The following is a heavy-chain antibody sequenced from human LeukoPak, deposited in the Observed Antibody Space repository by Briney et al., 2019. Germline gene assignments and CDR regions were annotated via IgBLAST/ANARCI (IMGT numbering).Heavy chain of an antibody. CDR2: INPNSGAT. D-gene: IGHD6-19*01. J-gene: IGHJ5*02. Sequence: ASVKVFCKASEYTFTVYYMHWVRQAPGQGLEWMGWINPNSGATNYEHKFQGRVTMTRDTSISTAYMELSRLTSDDTAVYYCAKGLISGWYGRGFDPWGQGTLVTVSS. V-gene: IGHV1-2*02. CDR3: AKGLISGWYGRGFDP. CDR1: EYTFTVYY.